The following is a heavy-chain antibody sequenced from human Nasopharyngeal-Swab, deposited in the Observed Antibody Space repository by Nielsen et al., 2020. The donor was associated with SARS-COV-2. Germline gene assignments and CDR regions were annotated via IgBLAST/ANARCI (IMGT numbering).Heavy chain of an antibody. CDR2: INAGNGNT. J-gene: IGHJ6*02. CDR1: GYTFTSYA. D-gene: IGHD3-9*01. CDR3: ARYVDYDILTGYYYYGMDV. Sequence: AAVKVSCKASGYTFTSYAMNWVRQAPGQGREGMGWINAGNGNTKYSQKFQGRVTITRDTSASTAYMELSSLRSEAMAVYYCARYVDYDILTGYYYYGMDVWGQGTTVTVSS. V-gene: IGHV1-3*01.